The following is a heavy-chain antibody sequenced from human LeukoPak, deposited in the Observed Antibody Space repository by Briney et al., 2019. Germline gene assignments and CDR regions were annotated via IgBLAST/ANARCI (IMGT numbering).Heavy chain of an antibody. V-gene: IGHV4-34*01. CDR1: GGSFSGYY. J-gene: IGHJ4*02. CDR2: INHSGST. Sequence: PSETLSLTCAVHGGSFSGYYWSWIRQPPGKGLEWIGEINHSGSTNYNPSLKSRVTISVDTSKNQFSLKLSSVTAADTAVYYCARQGVVPAAIHDWGQGTLVTVSS. CDR3: ARQGVVPAAIHD. D-gene: IGHD2-2*02.